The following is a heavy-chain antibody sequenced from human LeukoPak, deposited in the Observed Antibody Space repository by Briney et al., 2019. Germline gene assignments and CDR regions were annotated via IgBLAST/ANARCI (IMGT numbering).Heavy chain of an antibody. CDR1: GFTFSSYG. CDR3: ATQLSRYYYDSSGLDP. Sequence: GGSLRLSCAASGFTFSSYGVHWVRQAPGKGLEWVAVIWYGGSNKYYADSVKGRFTISRDNSKNTLYLQMNSLRAEDTAVYYCATQLSRYYYDSSGLDPWGQGTLVTVSS. V-gene: IGHV3-33*08. D-gene: IGHD3-22*01. J-gene: IGHJ5*02. CDR2: IWYGGSNK.